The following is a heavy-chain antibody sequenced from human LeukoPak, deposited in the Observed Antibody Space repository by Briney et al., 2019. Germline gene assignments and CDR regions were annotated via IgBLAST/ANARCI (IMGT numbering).Heavy chain of an antibody. CDR3: ASWGFGYRYCSSTSCYTGDFQH. Sequence: EASVKVSCKASGYTFTGYYMHWVRQAPGQGLEWMGWINPNSGGTNYAQKFQGRVTMTRDTSISTAYMELSRLRSDDTAVYYCASWGFGYRYCSSTSCYTGDFQHWGQGTLVTVSS. D-gene: IGHD2-2*02. V-gene: IGHV1-2*02. CDR2: INPNSGGT. J-gene: IGHJ1*01. CDR1: GYTFTGYY.